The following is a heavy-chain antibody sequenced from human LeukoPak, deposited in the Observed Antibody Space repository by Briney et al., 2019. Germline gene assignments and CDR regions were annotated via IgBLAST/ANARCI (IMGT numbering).Heavy chain of an antibody. V-gene: IGHV3-7*03. Sequence: GGSLRLSCAASGFTFTDYWMSWVRQAPGKGLEWVANINLDGSEKFHVDSVKGRFTISRDNAKSALYLQMNSLRAADTAMYFCVRGVTMIRGAVMYPFFFDFWGRGTLVTVSS. CDR2: INLDGSEK. CDR3: VRGVTMIRGAVMYPFFFDF. D-gene: IGHD3-10*01. J-gene: IGHJ4*02. CDR1: GFTFTDYW.